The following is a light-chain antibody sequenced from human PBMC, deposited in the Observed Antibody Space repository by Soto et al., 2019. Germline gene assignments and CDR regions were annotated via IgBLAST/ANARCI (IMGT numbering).Light chain of an antibody. CDR2: AAS. CDR3: QKYDNAPRA. Sequence: EIQMTQSPSSLSASVGDRVTITSRASQGISIYLAWYQQKPGEVPQLLIYAASTLQSGVPSRFSGSGSGTDFTLTINSLQPEDVATYYCQKYDNAPRAFGQGTRVDIK. CDR1: QGISIY. V-gene: IGKV1-27*01. J-gene: IGKJ1*01.